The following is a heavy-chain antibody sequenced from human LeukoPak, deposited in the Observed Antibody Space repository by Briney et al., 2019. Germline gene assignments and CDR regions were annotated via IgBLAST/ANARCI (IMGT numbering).Heavy chain of an antibody. CDR1: GFTFSSYW. CDR2: IKQDGSEK. CDR3: ARADTAMVRIKDEYFQH. J-gene: IGHJ1*01. V-gene: IGHV3-7*03. Sequence: GGSLRLSCAASGFTFSSYWMSWVRQAPGKGLEWVANIKQDGSEKYYVDSVKGRFTISRDNAKNSLYLQMNSLRAEDTAVYYRARADTAMVRIKDEYFQHWGQGTLVTVSS. D-gene: IGHD5-18*01.